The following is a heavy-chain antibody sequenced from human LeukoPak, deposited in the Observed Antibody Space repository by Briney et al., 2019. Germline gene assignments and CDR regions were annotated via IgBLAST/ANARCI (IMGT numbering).Heavy chain of an antibody. CDR1: GFTVSSNY. Sequence: GGSLRLSCKVSGFTVSSNYMSWVRQAPGKGLEWVSIIYSGGYTHYADSVKGRFAISRDSPKNTLYLQMNSLRAEDTAVYYCARGVDYWGQGTLVTVSS. V-gene: IGHV3-66*01. D-gene: IGHD1-26*01. CDR2: IYSGGYT. J-gene: IGHJ4*02. CDR3: ARGVDY.